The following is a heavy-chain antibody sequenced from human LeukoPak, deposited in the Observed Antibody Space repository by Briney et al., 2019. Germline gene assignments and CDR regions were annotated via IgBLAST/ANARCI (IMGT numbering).Heavy chain of an antibody. D-gene: IGHD5-12*01. CDR2: IYSGGST. V-gene: IGHV3-53*04. CDR1: GFTVSSNY. J-gene: IGHJ4*02. CDR3: AREGRGYSGYDRGIDY. Sequence: GGSLRLSCAASGFTVSSNYMSWVRQAPGKGLEWVSVIYSGGSTYYADSVKGRFTISRHNSKNTLYLQMNSLRAEDTAVYYCAREGRGYSGYDRGIDYWRQGTLVTVSS.